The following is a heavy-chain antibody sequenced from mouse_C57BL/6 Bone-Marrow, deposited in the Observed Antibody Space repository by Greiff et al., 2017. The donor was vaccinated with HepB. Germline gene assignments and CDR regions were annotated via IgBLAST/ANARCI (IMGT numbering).Heavy chain of an antibody. CDR1: GYTFTSYW. CDR3: AMSGEWDYFYYAMDY. V-gene: IGHV1-55*01. J-gene: IGHJ4*01. Sequence: QVQLQQPGAELVKPGASVKMSCKASGYTFTSYWITWVKQRPGQGLAWIGDIYPGSGSTNYNEKFKSKATLTVDTSSSTAYMQLSSLTSEDSAVYYCAMSGEWDYFYYAMDYWGQGTSVTVSS. D-gene: IGHD2-13*01. CDR2: IYPGSGST.